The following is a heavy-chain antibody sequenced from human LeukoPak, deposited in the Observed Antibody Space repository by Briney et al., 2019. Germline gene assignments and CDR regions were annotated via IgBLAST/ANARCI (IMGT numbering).Heavy chain of an antibody. CDR3: ARGGWATFGVTTPYYYYMDV. V-gene: IGHV4-4*07. CDR2: IYTSWST. D-gene: IGHD4-11*01. Sequence: PSETLSLTCTVSGGSISSFYWSWIRQPAGNGLEWIGRIYTSWSTNYNPSLKSRVTMSVDTSKTQLSLKLSSVTAADTAVYYCARGGWATFGVTTPYYYYMDVWGKGTTVTVSS. CDR1: GGSISSFY. J-gene: IGHJ6*03.